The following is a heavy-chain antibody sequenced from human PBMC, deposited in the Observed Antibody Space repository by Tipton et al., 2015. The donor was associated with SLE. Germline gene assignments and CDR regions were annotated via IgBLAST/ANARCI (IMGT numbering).Heavy chain of an antibody. CDR1: GHSINDYY. CDR2: IYYSGST. Sequence: TLSLTCTVSGHSINDYYWSWIRQPPGKGLQWIGKIYYSGSTNYNPSLKRRVTISVDTSKNQFSLNLSSVTAADTAVYYCARQSATPHTGYYGMDVWGQGTTVTVSS. CDR3: ARQSATPHTGYYGMDV. V-gene: IGHV4-59*08. D-gene: IGHD5-24*01. J-gene: IGHJ6*02.